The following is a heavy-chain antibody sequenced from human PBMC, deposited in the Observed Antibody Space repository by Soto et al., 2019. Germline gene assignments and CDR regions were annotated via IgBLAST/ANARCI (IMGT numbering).Heavy chain of an antibody. Sequence: GGSLRLSCVASGFDFSNAWIHWVRQVPGKGLVWVSRINSDGSSIIYADSVRGRFTLSRDNTKNTVYLQMNNLRVEDTALYYCAEDWYYTIDYWGQGTPVTVSS. J-gene: IGHJ4*02. D-gene: IGHD3-3*01. CDR2: INSDGSSI. CDR3: AEDWYYTIDY. CDR1: GFDFSNAW. V-gene: IGHV3-74*01.